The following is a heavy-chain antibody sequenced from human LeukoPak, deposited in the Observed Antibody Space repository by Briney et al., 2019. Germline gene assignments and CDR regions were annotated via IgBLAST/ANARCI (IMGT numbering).Heavy chain of an antibody. V-gene: IGHV3-53*01. J-gene: IGHJ4*02. CDR1: GFTVSSNY. Sequence: AGGSLRLSCAASGFTVSSNYMSWVRQAPGKGLEWVSVIYSGGSTYYADSVKGRFTISRDNSKNTLYLQMNSLRAEDTAVYYCARTSGYRQMDYFDYWGQGTLVTVSS. D-gene: IGHD5-18*01. CDR3: ARTSGYRQMDYFDY. CDR2: IYSGGST.